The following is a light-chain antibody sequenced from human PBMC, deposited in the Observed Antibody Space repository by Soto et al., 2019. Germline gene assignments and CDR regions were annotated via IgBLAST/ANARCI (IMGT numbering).Light chain of an antibody. CDR2: VAS. CDR3: QQTYSAPYT. V-gene: IGKV1-39*01. Sequence: DIQMTQSPSSLSASVGDRVTLTCRASQSISSYLNWYQQKPGKGPKLLIYVASSLQSGVPSRFSGSVSGIDFTLTISSLQPEDFATYYCQQTYSAPYTFGQGTKLEIK. J-gene: IGKJ2*01. CDR1: QSISSY.